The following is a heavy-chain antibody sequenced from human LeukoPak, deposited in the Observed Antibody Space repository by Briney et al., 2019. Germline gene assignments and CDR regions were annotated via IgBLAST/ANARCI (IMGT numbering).Heavy chain of an antibody. CDR2: ISGGGGST. D-gene: IGHD6-13*01. CDR1: GFTFSSYA. CDR3: AKDRDAASIVAAYFDI. V-gene: IGHV3-23*01. J-gene: IGHJ3*02. Sequence: PGGSLRLSCAASGFTFSSYAMNWVRQAPGKGLEWVSAISGGGGSTYYADPVKGRFTISRDTSKNTLYLQMNSLRAEDTAVYYCAKDRDAASIVAAYFDIWGQGTMVTVSS.